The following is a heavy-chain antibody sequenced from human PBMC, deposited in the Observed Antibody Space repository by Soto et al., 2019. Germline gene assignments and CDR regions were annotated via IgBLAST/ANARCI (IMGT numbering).Heavy chain of an antibody. CDR3: VIERSQYIRRGGSPTYYYYYSGMDV. Sequence: ASVKVSCKASGYTFKTYGITWVRQAPGQGLEWMGWISGYNGNTNYAQRLQGRVTMTTDTSTNTAYMELRSLRSDDSAAYYCVIERSQYIRRGGSPTYYYYYSGMDVWGQGTTVTVSS. CDR2: ISGYNGNT. V-gene: IGHV1-18*01. J-gene: IGHJ6*02. CDR1: GYTFKTYG. D-gene: IGHD3-16*01.